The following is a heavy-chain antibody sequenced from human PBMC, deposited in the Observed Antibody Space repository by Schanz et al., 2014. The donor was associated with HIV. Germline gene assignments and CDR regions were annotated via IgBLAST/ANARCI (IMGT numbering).Heavy chain of an antibody. CDR1: GFTFNSYA. D-gene: IGHD2-15*01. V-gene: IGHV3-30-3*01. Sequence: VQLVESGGGLVQPGGSLRLSCAASGFTFNSYAMHWVRQAPGRGLEWVAAISYDGSNKYYAASVKGRFTISRDNSKNTLYLQMNSLRAEDTAVYYCARGSGPYYYYYGMDVWGQGTTVTVSS. CDR2: ISYDGSNK. J-gene: IGHJ6*02. CDR3: ARGSGPYYYYYGMDV.